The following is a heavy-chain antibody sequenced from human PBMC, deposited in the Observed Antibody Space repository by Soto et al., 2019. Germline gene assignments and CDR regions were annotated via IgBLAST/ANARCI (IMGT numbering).Heavy chain of an antibody. J-gene: IGHJ4*02. V-gene: IGHV4-34*01. CDR2: INHSGST. D-gene: IGHD4-17*01. CDR1: GGSLSGYY. CDR3: ARGRYGDYELLDY. Sequence: NHSDTLSLSCAVYGGSLSGYYWSWIRQPPGKGLEWIGEINHSGSTNYNPSLKSRVTISVDTSKNQFSLKLSSVTAADTAVYYCARGRYGDYELLDYWGQGTLVTVSS.